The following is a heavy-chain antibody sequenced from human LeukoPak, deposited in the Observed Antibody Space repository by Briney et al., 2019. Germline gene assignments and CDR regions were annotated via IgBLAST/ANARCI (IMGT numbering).Heavy chain of an antibody. D-gene: IGHD6-19*01. Sequence: PGGSLRLSCAASGFTFSSHAMSWVRQAPGKGLEWVSVISGSGSNTYYADSVKGRFTISRDNSKNTLYLQMNSLRAEDTAVYYCAKDPSIAVAGYFDYWGQGTLVTVSS. CDR3: AKDPSIAVAGYFDY. CDR1: GFTFSSHA. CDR2: ISGSGSNT. J-gene: IGHJ4*02. V-gene: IGHV3-23*01.